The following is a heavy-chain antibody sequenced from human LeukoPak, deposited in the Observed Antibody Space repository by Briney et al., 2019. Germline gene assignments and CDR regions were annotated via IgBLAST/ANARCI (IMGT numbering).Heavy chain of an antibody. Sequence: GGSLRLSCAASGFTFSSYAMSWVRQAPGKGLEWVSATSGSGGGTYYADSVKGRFTISRDNSKNTLYLQMNSLRAEDTAVYYCARVPTYNWNLRNYFEYWGQGTLVTVSS. D-gene: IGHD1-20*01. CDR2: TSGSGGGT. CDR1: GFTFSSYA. CDR3: ARVPTYNWNLRNYFEY. V-gene: IGHV3-23*01. J-gene: IGHJ4*02.